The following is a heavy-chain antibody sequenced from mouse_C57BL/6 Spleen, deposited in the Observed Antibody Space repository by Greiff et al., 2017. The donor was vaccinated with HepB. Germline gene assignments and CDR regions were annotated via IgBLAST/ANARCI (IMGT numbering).Heavy chain of an antibody. V-gene: IGHV8-12*01. CDR3: ARSYDSRAMDY. D-gene: IGHD2-4*01. CDR2: IYWDDDK. Sequence: QVTLKVSGPGLLQSSQTLSLTCSFSGFSLSTSGMGVSWIRQPSGKGLEWLAHIYWDDDKRYNPSLKSRLTISKDTSRNQVFLKITSVDTADTATYYCARSYDSRAMDYWGQGTSVTVSS. CDR1: GFSLSTSGMG. J-gene: IGHJ4*01.